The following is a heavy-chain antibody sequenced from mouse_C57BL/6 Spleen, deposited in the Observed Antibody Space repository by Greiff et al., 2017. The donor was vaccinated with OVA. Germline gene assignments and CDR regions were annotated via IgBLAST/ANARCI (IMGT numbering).Heavy chain of an antibody. CDR2: IDPSDSYP. Sequence: VQLQQPGAELVMPGASVKLSCKASGYTFTSYWMHWVKQRPGQGLEWIGEIDPSDSYPNYNQKFKGKSTLTVDKSSSTAYMQLSSLTSEDSAVYYCARKEGGGPLDYWGQGTTLTVSS. V-gene: IGHV1-69*01. CDR3: ARKEGGGPLDY. D-gene: IGHD1-1*02. J-gene: IGHJ2*01. CDR1: GYTFTSYW.